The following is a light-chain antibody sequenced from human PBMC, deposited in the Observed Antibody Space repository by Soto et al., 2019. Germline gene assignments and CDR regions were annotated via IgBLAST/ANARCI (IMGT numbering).Light chain of an antibody. V-gene: IGLV2-8*01. J-gene: IGLJ1*01. CDR3: SSYAGSNRV. Sequence: QSVLTQPPSASGSPGQSVTISFTGNSSDVGGYNYVSWYQQHPGKAPKLMIYEVSKRPSGVPDRFSGSKSGNTASLTVSGLQAEDEADYYCSSYAGSNRVFGTGTKVTVL. CDR1: SSDVGGYNY. CDR2: EVS.